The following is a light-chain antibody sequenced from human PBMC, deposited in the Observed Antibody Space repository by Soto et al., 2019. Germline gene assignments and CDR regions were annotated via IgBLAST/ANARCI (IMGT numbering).Light chain of an antibody. Sequence: EIVLTQSQGTLSLSQGERATLSCRATRSVSSYLAWYPQKPGQAPRLLIYDASSRPTDIPARFSGSGSGTDFTLTISSLEPEDFALYYCQQRSNWPITFGQGTRLEIK. V-gene: IGKV3-11*01. CDR2: DAS. J-gene: IGKJ5*01. CDR1: RSVSSY. CDR3: QQRSNWPIT.